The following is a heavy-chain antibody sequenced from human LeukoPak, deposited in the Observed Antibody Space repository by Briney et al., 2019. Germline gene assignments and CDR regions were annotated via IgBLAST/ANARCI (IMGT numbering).Heavy chain of an antibody. CDR1: GYTFTGCY. D-gene: IGHD3-22*01. CDR2: INPNSGGT. CDR3: ARLDYYDSSGQFDY. Sequence: ASVKVSCKASGYTFTGCYMHWVRQAPGQGLEWMGWINPNSGGTNYAQKFQGRVTMTRDTSISTAYMEPSRLRSDDTAVYYCARLDYYDSSGQFDYWGQGTLVTVSS. J-gene: IGHJ4*02. V-gene: IGHV1-2*02.